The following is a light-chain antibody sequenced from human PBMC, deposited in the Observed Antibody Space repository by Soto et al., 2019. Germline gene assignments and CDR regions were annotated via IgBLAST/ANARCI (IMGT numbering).Light chain of an antibody. CDR2: SNN. CDR1: SSNIGSNT. CDR3: AAWDDSLDGFYV. Sequence: QSVLTQAASASRTPGQRVTITYTGSSSNIGSNTVNWYQQLPGTAPKLLIYSNNQRPSGVPDRFSGPKSGTSAFLAISGLQSEDEADYYCAAWDDSLDGFYVFGTGTKVTVL. J-gene: IGLJ1*01. V-gene: IGLV1-44*01.